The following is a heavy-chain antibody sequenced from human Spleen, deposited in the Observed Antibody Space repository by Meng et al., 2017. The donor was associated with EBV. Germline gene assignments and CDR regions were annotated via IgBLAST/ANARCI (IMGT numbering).Heavy chain of an antibody. J-gene: IGHJ4*02. CDR2: THHSGTT. CDR3: ARGLGGHYPTMEY. D-gene: IGHD3-22*01. CDR1: GTTIGSGGW. Sequence: AQLQASGPRLVTPSRPLSITCACRGTTIGSGGWWTWHPHAPGQGLEWISETHHSGTTNYNPSRGSRVTISIDKSDNQFSLKLTSVTAAATYVYYCARGLGGHYPTMEYWGQGTLVTVSS. V-gene: IGHV4-4*02.